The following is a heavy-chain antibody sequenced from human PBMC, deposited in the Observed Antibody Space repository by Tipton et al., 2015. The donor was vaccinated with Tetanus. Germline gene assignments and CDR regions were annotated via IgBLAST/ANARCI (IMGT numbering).Heavy chain of an antibody. CDR2: IYYSGST. V-gene: IGHV4-31*03. CDR3: ATGGSENEDSSGPFDY. D-gene: IGHD3-22*01. Sequence: TLSLTCTVSGGSISSGGYYWSWIRQHPGKGLEWIGYIYYSGSTYYNPSLKSRVTISVDTSKNQFSLKLSSVTAADTAVYYCATGGSENEDSSGPFDYWGQGTLVTVSS. J-gene: IGHJ4*02. CDR1: GGSISSGGYY.